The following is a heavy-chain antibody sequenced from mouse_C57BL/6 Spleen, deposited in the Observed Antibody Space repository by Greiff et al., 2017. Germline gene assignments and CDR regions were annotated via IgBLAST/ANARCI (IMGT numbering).Heavy chain of an antibody. J-gene: IGHJ3*01. CDR1: GYTFTGYW. CDR3: ARDSYYYGSRGDWFAY. CDR2: ILPGSGST. Sequence: QVQLQQSGAELMKPGASVKLSCKATGYTFTGYWIEWVKQRPGHGLEWIGEILPGSGSTNYNEKFKGKATFTADTSSNTSYMQLSSLTTEDSAIYYCARDSYYYGSRGDWFAYWGQGTLVTVSA. D-gene: IGHD1-1*01. V-gene: IGHV1-9*01.